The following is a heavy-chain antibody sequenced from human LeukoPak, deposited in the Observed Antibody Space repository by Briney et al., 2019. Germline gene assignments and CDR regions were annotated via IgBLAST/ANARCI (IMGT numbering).Heavy chain of an antibody. CDR2: ISAYNGNT. CDR3: ARAGSPGYSSSWYEDY. CDR1: GYTFTSYG. Sequence: GASVKVSCKASGYTFTSYGISWVRQAPGQGLEWMGWISAYNGNTNYAQKLQGRVTMTTDTSTSTAYMELRSLRSDDTAVYYCARAGSPGYSSSWYEDYWGQGTLVTVSS. J-gene: IGHJ4*02. D-gene: IGHD6-13*01. V-gene: IGHV1-18*01.